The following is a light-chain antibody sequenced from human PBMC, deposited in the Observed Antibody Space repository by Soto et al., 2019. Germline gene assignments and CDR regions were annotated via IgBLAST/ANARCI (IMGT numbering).Light chain of an antibody. J-gene: IGKJ5*01. CDR3: QQRRLWPIT. Sequence: PGARATLSCRASQNVDFYLAWFQQKPGQAPRLLIYDASNRATGIPARFSGSGSVTDFTLTISSLEPEDSALYFCQQRRLWPITFGQGTRLEIK. CDR2: DAS. V-gene: IGKV3-11*01. CDR1: QNVDFY.